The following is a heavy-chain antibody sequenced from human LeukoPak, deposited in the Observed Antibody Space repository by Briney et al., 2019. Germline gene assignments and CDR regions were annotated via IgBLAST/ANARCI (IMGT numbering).Heavy chain of an antibody. Sequence: SVKVSCKASGGTFSSYAISWVRQAPGQGLEWMGGIIPIFGTANYAQKFQGRVTITADESTSTAYMELSSLRSEDTAVYYCARSYYYGSGSYTHDAFDIWGQGTMVTVSS. CDR3: ARSYYYGSGSYTHDAFDI. CDR2: IIPIFGTA. CDR1: GGTFSSYA. V-gene: IGHV1-69*13. D-gene: IGHD3-10*01. J-gene: IGHJ3*02.